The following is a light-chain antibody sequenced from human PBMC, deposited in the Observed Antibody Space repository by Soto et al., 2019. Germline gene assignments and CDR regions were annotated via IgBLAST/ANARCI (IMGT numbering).Light chain of an antibody. CDR3: QQYGSSLFT. V-gene: IGKV3-20*01. J-gene: IGKJ4*01. Sequence: EIVLTQSPVTLSLSPGERATLSCRASQSFSSTYLAWYQQKPGQAPRLLIYGASSRATGIPDRFSGSGSGTDFTLTISRLEPEDFAVYYCQQYGSSLFTFGGGTKVDIK. CDR2: GAS. CDR1: QSFSSTY.